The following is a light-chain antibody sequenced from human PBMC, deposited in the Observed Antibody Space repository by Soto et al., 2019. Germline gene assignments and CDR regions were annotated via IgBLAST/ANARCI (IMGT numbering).Light chain of an antibody. J-gene: IGKJ1*01. CDR2: KAS. V-gene: IGKV1-5*03. CDR3: QQYRTYPWT. Sequence: DFQMTQSPSTLSASVGDRVTITCRASQSVTTWLAWFQQKPGKAPKLLIYKASNLEGGVPSRFSGSGSGTEFTLTISSLQPDAFATYYCQQYRTYPWTFGQGTKVEIK. CDR1: QSVTTW.